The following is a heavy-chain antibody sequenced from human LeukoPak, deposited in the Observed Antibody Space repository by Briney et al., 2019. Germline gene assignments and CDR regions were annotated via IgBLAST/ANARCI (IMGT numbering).Heavy chain of an antibody. D-gene: IGHD2-15*01. J-gene: IGHJ4*02. V-gene: IGHV3-7*03. Sequence: GGSLRLSCAASGFTFSSYWISWVRQAPGKGLEWVANIKQDGSEKYYVDSVKGRFTISRDNAKNSLYLQMNSLRAEDTAVYYCAGDRGSSCHDYWGQGTLVTVSS. CDR2: IKQDGSEK. CDR3: AGDRGSSCHDY. CDR1: GFTFSSYW.